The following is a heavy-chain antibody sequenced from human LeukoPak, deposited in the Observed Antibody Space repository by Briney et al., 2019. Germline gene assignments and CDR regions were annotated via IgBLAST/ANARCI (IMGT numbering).Heavy chain of an antibody. CDR1: GYSFTNYW. CDR2: IYPGDSDT. CDR3: ARYAVATTQRNYYYYGMDV. Sequence: GESLKISCKGSGYSFTNYWIGWVRQMPGKGLEWMGIIYPGDSDTRYSPSFQGQVTISADKSISTAYLQWSSLKASDTAMYYCARYAVATTQRNYYYYGMDVWGQGTTVTVSS. D-gene: IGHD5-12*01. V-gene: IGHV5-51*01. J-gene: IGHJ6*02.